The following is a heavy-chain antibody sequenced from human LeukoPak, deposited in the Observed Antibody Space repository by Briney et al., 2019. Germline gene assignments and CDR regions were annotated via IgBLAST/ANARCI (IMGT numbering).Heavy chain of an antibody. Sequence: GRSLRLSCAASGFTFSSYAMHWVRQAPGKGLEWVAVISYDGSNKYYADSVKGRFTISRDNSKNTLYLQMNSLRAEDTAVYYCARGRFYDILTGYNDYRGQGTLVAVSS. CDR2: ISYDGSNK. D-gene: IGHD3-9*01. V-gene: IGHV3-30*04. J-gene: IGHJ4*02. CDR3: ARGRFYDILTGYNDY. CDR1: GFTFSSYA.